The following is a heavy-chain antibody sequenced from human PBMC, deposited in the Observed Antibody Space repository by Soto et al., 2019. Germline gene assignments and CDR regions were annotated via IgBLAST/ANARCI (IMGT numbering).Heavy chain of an antibody. V-gene: IGHV3-72*01. D-gene: IGHD3-10*01. CDR3: ARAFYGSGSYSLDY. CDR2: TRNRGNGYTT. J-gene: IGHJ4*02. Sequence: GGSLRLSCAASGFSCSDHYMDWVRQAPAKGLEWIGRTRNRGNGYTTEYAASAKGRFIISRDDSKNSLYLQMNSLKTEDTAVYYCARAFYGSGSYSLDYWGEGALVTVSS. CDR1: GFSCSDHY.